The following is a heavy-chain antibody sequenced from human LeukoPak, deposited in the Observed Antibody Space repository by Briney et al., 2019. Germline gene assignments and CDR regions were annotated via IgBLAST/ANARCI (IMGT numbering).Heavy chain of an antibody. J-gene: IGHJ5*02. Sequence: SETLSLTCTVSGGSISSHYWSWIRQPPGKGLEWIGYIYYSGSTNYNPSLKSRVTISVDTSKNQFSLKLSSVTAADTAVYYCAREAPSSWRTFDPWGQGTLVTVSS. CDR3: AREAPSSWRTFDP. CDR2: IYYSGST. CDR1: GGSISSHY. V-gene: IGHV4-59*11. D-gene: IGHD6-13*01.